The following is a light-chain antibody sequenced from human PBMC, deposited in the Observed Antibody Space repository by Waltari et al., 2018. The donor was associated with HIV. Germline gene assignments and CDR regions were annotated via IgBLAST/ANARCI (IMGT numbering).Light chain of an antibody. J-gene: IGKJ4*01. Sequence: ASQDINNYLAWYQQKPGKTPKLLIYAASTLQSGVPSRFSGGGSGTHFTLTISSLQPEDFATYYCQQLKAYPLTFGGGTKVEIK. CDR3: QQLKAYPLT. CDR2: AAS. CDR1: QDINNY. V-gene: IGKV1-9*01.